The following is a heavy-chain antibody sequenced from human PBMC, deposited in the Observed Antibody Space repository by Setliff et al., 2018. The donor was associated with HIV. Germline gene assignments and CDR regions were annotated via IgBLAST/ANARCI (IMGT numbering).Heavy chain of an antibody. Sequence: SETLSLTCSLSDGSISSFYWTWIRQPPGKGLEWIGYIHISGSTTYNPSLMSRVSISVDTSENQFSLTLTSVTAADSAVYFCARSTLPLPYYYIDVWGRGTTFTVSS. CDR2: IHISGST. CDR3: ARSTLPLPYYYIDV. J-gene: IGHJ6*03. D-gene: IGHD2-15*01. V-gene: IGHV4-4*09. CDR1: DGSISSFY.